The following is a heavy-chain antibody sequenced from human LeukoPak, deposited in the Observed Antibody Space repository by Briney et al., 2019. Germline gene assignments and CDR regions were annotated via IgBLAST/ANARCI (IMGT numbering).Heavy chain of an antibody. J-gene: IGHJ4*02. CDR1: GGTFISYA. Sequence: ASVKVSCKASGGTFISYAISWVRQAPGQGLEWMGGIIPIFGTANNAQKFQGRVTITADESTRAAFMALSRLRAEDRAVYYCFRDQSGSYGYWGQGTLVTVSS. CDR3: FRDQSGSYGY. CDR2: IIPIFGTA. V-gene: IGHV1-69*13. D-gene: IGHD1-26*01.